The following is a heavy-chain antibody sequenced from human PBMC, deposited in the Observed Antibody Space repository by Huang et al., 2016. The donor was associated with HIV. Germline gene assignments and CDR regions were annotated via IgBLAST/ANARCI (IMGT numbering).Heavy chain of an antibody. CDR3: ARGSRWRGFDS. CDR1: GYTFPTFD. CDR2: VDPATGDT. J-gene: IGHJ4*02. D-gene: IGHD2-15*01. V-gene: IGHV1-8*03. Sequence: QGQLVQSGSEVKQPGASVKVSCKASGYTFPTFDLNWVRQATGQGSEGMGWVDPATGDTDLAQTVQGKVTSTRDTSISTAYLELSGLRSGDTAVYYCARGSRWRGFDSWGQGTLVTVSS.